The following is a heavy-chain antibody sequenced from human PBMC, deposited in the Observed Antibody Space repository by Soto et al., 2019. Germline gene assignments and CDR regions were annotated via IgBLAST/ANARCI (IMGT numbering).Heavy chain of an antibody. D-gene: IGHD3-16*01. J-gene: IGHJ4*02. CDR3: ARVEYTYNYRGLDY. V-gene: IGHV4-34*01. CDR1: GGSFRGYY. Sequence: PSETLSLTCAVYGGSFRGYYWTWIRQPPGKGLEWIGEIDHSGSTNYSLSLKSRVTISVDTSKNHFSLKVASVTAADTAVYFCARVEYTYNYRGLDYWGQGTLVTVSS. CDR2: IDHSGST.